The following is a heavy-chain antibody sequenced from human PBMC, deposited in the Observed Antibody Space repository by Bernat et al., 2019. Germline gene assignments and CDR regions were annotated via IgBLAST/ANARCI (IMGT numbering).Heavy chain of an antibody. D-gene: IGHD3-10*01. CDR3: ARLPYYYGSGCFDY. CDR2: VHYSGATT. CDR1: GGSISGSDYY. Sequence: QLQLQESGPGLVKPSETLSLTCSVSGGSISGSDYYWGWIRQPPGKGLEWIGGVHYSGATTYYSPSLRSRVTISIDASRNQFSLELSSVTAADTAVYYCARLPYYYGSGCFDYWGQGTLVTVSS. V-gene: IGHV4-39*01. J-gene: IGHJ4*02.